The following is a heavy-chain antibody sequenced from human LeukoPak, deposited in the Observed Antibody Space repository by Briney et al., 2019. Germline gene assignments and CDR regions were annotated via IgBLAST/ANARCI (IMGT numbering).Heavy chain of an antibody. D-gene: IGHD2-2*01. CDR2: ISVYRLTT. J-gene: IGHJ5*02. V-gene: IGHV1-18*01. CDR3: ACCISASYNQAPWFDA. CDR1: GYIFARYGIRYG. Sequence: ASVTVSCQASGYIFARYGIRYGISWVRLAPGPGLEWMGWISVYRLTTTYAQKFHRRVTITTGKSTSTMELGTQSSDDTTVSYCACCISASYNQAPWFDAEGQGTLVTVSS.